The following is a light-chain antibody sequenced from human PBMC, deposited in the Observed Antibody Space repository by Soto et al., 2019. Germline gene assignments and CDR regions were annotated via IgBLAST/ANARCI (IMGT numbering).Light chain of an antibody. CDR2: DVS. Sequence: QTASVSGSPGQSITISCTGTSSDVGGYNYVSWYQQHPGKAPKLMIYDVSNRPSGVSNRFSGSKSGNTASLTISGLQAEDEADYYCSSYTSSSTVVFGGGTKLTVL. CDR1: SSDVGGYNY. V-gene: IGLV2-14*01. CDR3: SSYTSSSTVV. J-gene: IGLJ2*01.